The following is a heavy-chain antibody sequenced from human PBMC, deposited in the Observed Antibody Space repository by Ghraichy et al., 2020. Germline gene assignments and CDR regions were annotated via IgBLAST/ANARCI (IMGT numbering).Heavy chain of an antibody. D-gene: IGHD3-22*01. V-gene: IGHV3-66*01. CDR3: AGGGKVVEHAFDI. Sequence: ALRLSCAASGFTVSSNYMSWVRQAPGKGLEWVSVIYSGGSTYYADSVKGRFTISRDNSKNTLYLQMNSLRAEDTAVYYCAGGGKVVEHAFDIWGQGTMVTVSS. CDR2: IYSGGST. CDR1: GFTVSSNY. J-gene: IGHJ3*02.